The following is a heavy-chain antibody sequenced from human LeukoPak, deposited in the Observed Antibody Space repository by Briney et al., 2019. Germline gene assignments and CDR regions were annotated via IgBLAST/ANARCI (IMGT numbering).Heavy chain of an antibody. J-gene: IGHJ3*02. CDR1: GFTFSSYA. CDR3: ARGGRGYSAWDDAFDI. Sequence: GRSLRPSCAASGFTFSSYAMHWVRQAPGKGLEWVAVISYDGSNKYYADSVKGRFTISRDNSKNTLYLQMNSLRAEDTAVYYCARGGRGYSAWDDAFDIWGQGTMVTVSS. V-gene: IGHV3-30-3*01. CDR2: ISYDGSNK. D-gene: IGHD5-18*01.